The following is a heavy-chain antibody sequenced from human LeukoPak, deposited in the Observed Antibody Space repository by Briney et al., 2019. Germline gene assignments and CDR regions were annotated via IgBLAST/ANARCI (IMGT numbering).Heavy chain of an antibody. D-gene: IGHD1-1*01. Sequence: RGESLKISCKGSGFTFTTYWIGWVRQMSGKGLEWMGVIYPGDSDTKYSPSFQGQVTISADKSIDTAYLQWSSLKASDTAIYYCATQRRPTGRASSFDYWGQGTLVTVSS. V-gene: IGHV5-51*01. CDR2: IYPGDSDT. J-gene: IGHJ4*02. CDR3: ATQRRPTGRASSFDY. CDR1: GFTFTTYW.